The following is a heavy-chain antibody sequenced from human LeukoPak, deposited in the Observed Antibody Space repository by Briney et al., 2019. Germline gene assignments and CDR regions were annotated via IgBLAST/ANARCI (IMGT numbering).Heavy chain of an antibody. D-gene: IGHD3-22*01. J-gene: IGHJ4*02. CDR1: GGSISSYY. V-gene: IGHV4-59*01. CDR2: FYYSGST. CDR3: ARAGRRYYDSSGYYFDY. Sequence: SETLSLTCTVSGGSISSYYWSWIRQPPGKGLEWIGYFYYSGSTNYNPSLKSRVTISVDTSKNRFSLKLNSVTTADTAVYYCARAGRRYYDSSGYYFDYWGQGTLVTVSS.